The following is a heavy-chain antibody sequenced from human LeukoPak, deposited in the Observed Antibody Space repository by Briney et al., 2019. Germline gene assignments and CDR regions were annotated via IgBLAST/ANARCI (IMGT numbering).Heavy chain of an antibody. J-gene: IGHJ4*02. Sequence: SETLSLTCAVYGGSFSGYYWSWIRQPPGKGLEWIGEINHSGSTNYNPSLKSRVTISVDTSKNQFSLKLSSVTAADTAVYYCARRWGTAMAIDYWGQGTLVTVSS. CDR2: INHSGST. V-gene: IGHV4-34*01. D-gene: IGHD5-18*01. CDR1: GGSFSGYY. CDR3: ARRWGTAMAIDY.